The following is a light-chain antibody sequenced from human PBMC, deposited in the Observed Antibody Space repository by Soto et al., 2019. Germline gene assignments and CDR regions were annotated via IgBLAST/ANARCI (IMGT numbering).Light chain of an antibody. CDR1: QSITRF. Sequence: IQMTQSPSSLSASVGDRVTITCRASQSITRFLNWYQQKPGKAPNLLIYAASILQSGVPSRFSGSGSGTVFSLTISSLQPEDFATDYCQQRSSIFRSFGGGTKVEIK. V-gene: IGKV1-39*01. CDR2: AAS. CDR3: QQRSSIFRS. J-gene: IGKJ4*01.